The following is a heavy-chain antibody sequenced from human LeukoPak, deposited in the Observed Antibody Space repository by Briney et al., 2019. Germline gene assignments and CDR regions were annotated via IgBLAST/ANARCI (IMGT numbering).Heavy chain of an antibody. V-gene: IGHV4-39*02. D-gene: IGHD6-13*01. CDR2: IYYSGTT. CDR1: GGSISSNSYY. Sequence: SETLSLTCTVSGGSISSNSYYWDWIRQPPGKGLEWLGSIYYSGTTYYNPSLKSRVTTSVDTSKNQFSLKLTSVTAADTAVYYCARDYGSSFREDWFDPWGQGTLVTVSS. J-gene: IGHJ5*02. CDR3: ARDYGSSFREDWFDP.